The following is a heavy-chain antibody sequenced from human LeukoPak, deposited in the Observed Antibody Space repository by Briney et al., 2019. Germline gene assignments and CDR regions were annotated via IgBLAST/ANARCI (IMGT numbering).Heavy chain of an antibody. CDR1: GFTFSTYS. V-gene: IGHV3-48*02. Sequence: GGSLRLSCAASGFTFSTYSMNWGRQAPGKGLEWVSYISTGSGSIYYADSVKGRFTISRDNAKNSLYLQMNSLRDEDTAVYYCARGRDDYKHFDYWGQGTLVTVSS. D-gene: IGHD5-24*01. CDR3: ARGRDDYKHFDY. J-gene: IGHJ4*02. CDR2: ISTGSGSI.